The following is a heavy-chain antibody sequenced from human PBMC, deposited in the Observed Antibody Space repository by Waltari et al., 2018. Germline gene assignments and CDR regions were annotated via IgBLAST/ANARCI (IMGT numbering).Heavy chain of an antibody. CDR1: GYTFTGYY. CDR3: ARDRRGPYVSNGMDV. CDR2: INPNSGGT. V-gene: IGHV1-2*06. Sequence: QVQLVQSGAEVKKPGASVKVSCKASGYTFTGYYMHWVRQAPGQGLEWMGRINPNSGGTNYAQKFQGRVTMTRDTSISTAYMELSRLRSDDTAVYYCARDRRGPYVSNGMDVWGQGTTVTVSS. J-gene: IGHJ6*02. D-gene: IGHD3-10*01.